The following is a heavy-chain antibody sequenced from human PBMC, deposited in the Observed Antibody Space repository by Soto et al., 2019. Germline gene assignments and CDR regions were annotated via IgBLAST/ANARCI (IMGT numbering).Heavy chain of an antibody. D-gene: IGHD2-2*01. CDR1: GFTFDDYG. CDR2: INWNGGST. J-gene: IGHJ6*02. Sequence: GGSLRLSCAASGFTFDDYGLSWVRQAPGKGLEWVSGINWNGGSTRYADSVKGRFTISRDNAKNSLYLQMNSLRAEDTAVYYCARDPNIVLVPAALRSYYYYYGMDVWGQGTTVTVSS. CDR3: ARDPNIVLVPAALRSYYYYYGMDV. V-gene: IGHV3-20*04.